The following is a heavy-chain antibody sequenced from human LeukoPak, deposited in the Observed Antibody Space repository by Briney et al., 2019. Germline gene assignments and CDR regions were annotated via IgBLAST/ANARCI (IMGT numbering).Heavy chain of an antibody. V-gene: IGHV4-4*02. D-gene: IGHD4-17*01. CDR2: IYRSGIT. J-gene: IGHJ4*02. CDR1: GASISSYNC. Sequence: ASETLSLTCAVSGASISSYNCWGWVRQSPGKVLEWIGEIYRSGITNYNPSLKSRVTISVDKSKNRFSLKLNSVTAADTAMYYCARGASTVTGYFDYWGQGTLVTVSS. CDR3: ARGASTVTGYFDY.